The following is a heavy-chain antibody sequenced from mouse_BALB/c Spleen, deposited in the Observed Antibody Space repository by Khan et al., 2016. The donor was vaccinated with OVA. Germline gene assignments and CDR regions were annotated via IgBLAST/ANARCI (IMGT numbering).Heavy chain of an antibody. CDR1: GYSIPSHYA. J-gene: IGHJ2*01. Sequence: VQPKESGPGLLKPSQSLSLTCTVTGYSIPSHYAWNWIRQFPGNKLEWMAYIAYNGSTTYNPSLRSRIPITRNTSNNQFLPQSNSVTTDDTATYSCASERLVLRFPGYFDYWGQGTTLTVSS. CDR2: IAYNGST. D-gene: IGHD2-3*01. CDR3: ASERLVLRFPGYFDY. V-gene: IGHV3-2*02.